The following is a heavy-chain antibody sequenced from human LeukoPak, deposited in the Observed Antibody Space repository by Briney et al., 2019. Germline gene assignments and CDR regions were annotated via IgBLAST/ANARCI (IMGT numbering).Heavy chain of an antibody. CDR3: AKISSQWLGPSAEKSFDY. V-gene: IGHV3-30*18. CDR2: ISYDGSNK. CDR1: GFTFSSYW. D-gene: IGHD6-19*01. J-gene: IGHJ4*02. Sequence: PGGSLRLSCAASGFTFSSYWMSWVRQAPGKGLEWVAVISYDGSNKYYADSVKGRFTISRDNSKNTLYLQMNSLRAEDTAVYYCAKISSQWLGPSAEKSFDYWGQGTLVTVSS.